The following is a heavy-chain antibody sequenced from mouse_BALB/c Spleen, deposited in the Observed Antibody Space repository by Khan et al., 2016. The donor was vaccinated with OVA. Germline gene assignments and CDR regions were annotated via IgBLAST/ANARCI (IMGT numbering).Heavy chain of an antibody. V-gene: IGHV2-2*02. CDR1: GFSLNNYS. J-gene: IGHJ3*01. CDR3: ARRGYDYGRGALFAY. Sequence: QVQLQQSGPGLVQPSQSLSITCTVSGFSLNNYSVHWVRQSPGKGLEWLGVIWSAGSTDYNAAFISRLTIRKDNSRSQVFFKMNSLQPNDPAIYYCARRGYDYGRGALFAYWGQGTLVTVSA. D-gene: IGHD2-4*01. CDR2: IWSAGST.